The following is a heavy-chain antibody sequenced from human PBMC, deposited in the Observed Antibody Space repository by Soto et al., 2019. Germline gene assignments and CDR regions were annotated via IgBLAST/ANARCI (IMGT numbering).Heavy chain of an antibody. Sequence: QVQLQESGPGLVKPSETLSLTCTVSGGSISSYCWSWIRQPPGKGLEWIGYIYYTGSTDYNPSLKSRVTISLDTSKNHFSLKLSSVTAADTAVYYCASPKAWGQGTLVTVSS. CDR1: GGSISSYC. CDR3: ASPKA. J-gene: IGHJ5*02. V-gene: IGHV4-59*08. CDR2: IYYTGST.